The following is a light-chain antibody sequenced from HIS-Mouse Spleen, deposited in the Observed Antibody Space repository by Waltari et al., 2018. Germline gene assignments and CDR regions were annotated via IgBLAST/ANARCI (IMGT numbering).Light chain of an antibody. CDR2: EVS. J-gene: IGLJ2*01. Sequence: QSALTQPPSASGSPGQSVTISCTGTSSDVGGYNYVSWYQQHPGKAPKLMIYEVSKRPSGVPECFSGSTSGNTASLTVAGLQAEDEADYYGSSYAGSNNLVFGGGTKLTVL. CDR1: SSDVGGYNY. V-gene: IGLV2-8*01. CDR3: SSYAGSNNLV.